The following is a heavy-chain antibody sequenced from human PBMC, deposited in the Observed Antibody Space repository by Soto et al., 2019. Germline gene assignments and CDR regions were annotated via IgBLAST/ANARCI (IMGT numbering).Heavy chain of an antibody. V-gene: IGHV3-21*01. J-gene: IGHJ3*02. Sequence: EVQLVESGGGLVKPGGSLRLSCAASGFTFSSYSMNWVRQAPGKGLEWVSSISSSGSTIYYADSVKGRFTISRDNAKNSLYLQMNSLRAEDTAVYYCARCSGTYYYDSSGYLGAFDIWGQGTMVTVSS. CDR1: GFTFSSYS. CDR2: ISSSGSTI. CDR3: ARCSGTYYYDSSGYLGAFDI. D-gene: IGHD3-22*01.